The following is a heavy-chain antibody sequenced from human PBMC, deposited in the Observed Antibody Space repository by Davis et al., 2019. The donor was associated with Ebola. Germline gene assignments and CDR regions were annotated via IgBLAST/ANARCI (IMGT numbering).Heavy chain of an antibody. Sequence: PGGSLRLSCAASGFTFSTYAMTWVRQAPGKGLEWVSVISGSGDITYYADSVKGRFTISRDNSKKTVNLQMNSLKADDTAVYYCGKGISYPRFGYYSYYYCMDVWGQGTTVTVSS. J-gene: IGHJ6*02. D-gene: IGHD3-10*02. V-gene: IGHV3-23*01. CDR2: ISGSGDIT. CDR1: GFTFSTYA. CDR3: GKGISYPRFGYYSYYYCMDV.